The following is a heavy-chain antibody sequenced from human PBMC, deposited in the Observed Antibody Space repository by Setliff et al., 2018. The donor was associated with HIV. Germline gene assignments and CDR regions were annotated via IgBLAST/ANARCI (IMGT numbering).Heavy chain of an antibody. J-gene: IGHJ3*02. CDR1: GDSINNYY. Sequence: PSETLSLTCTVSGDSINNYYWSLIRQPPGKGLEWIGYVYSTGSTNSKSSLKSRVTISVDMSKNQFSLKLSSVTAADTAVYYCARVATGPESFDIWGQGTMVTVSS. CDR3: ARVATGPESFDI. V-gene: IGHV4-59*01. CDR2: VYSTGST. D-gene: IGHD3-9*01.